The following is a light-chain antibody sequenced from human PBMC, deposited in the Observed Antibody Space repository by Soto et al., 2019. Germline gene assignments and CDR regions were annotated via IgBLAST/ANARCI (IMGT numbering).Light chain of an antibody. CDR2: AAS. CDR3: QQATSFPIT. J-gene: IGKJ5*01. CDR1: QVISSW. Sequence: MPACPSLLSASTGARVTISCLMSQVISSWLAWNQQKPVKAPKLLIYAASSLQSGVPSRFSGSGSGTDFTLTISSLQPEDFTTYYCQQATSFPITFGQGRRLEIK. V-gene: IGKV1-12*01.